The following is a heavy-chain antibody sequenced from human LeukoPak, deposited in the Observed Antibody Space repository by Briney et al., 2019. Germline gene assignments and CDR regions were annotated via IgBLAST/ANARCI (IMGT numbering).Heavy chain of an antibody. D-gene: IGHD6-13*01. Sequence: ASVKVSCKASGYTFTGYYMHWVRQAPGQGLEWMGIINPSGGSTSYTQKFQGRVTMTMDTSTSTVYMELSSLRSEDTAVYYCAREAAAITRWFDPWGQGTLVTVSS. CDR1: GYTFTGYY. J-gene: IGHJ5*02. CDR3: AREAAAITRWFDP. V-gene: IGHV1-46*01. CDR2: INPSGGST.